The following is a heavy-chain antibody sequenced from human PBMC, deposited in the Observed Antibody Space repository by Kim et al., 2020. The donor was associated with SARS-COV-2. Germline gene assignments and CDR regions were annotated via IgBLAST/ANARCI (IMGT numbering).Heavy chain of an antibody. J-gene: IGHJ4*02. V-gene: IGHV4-34*01. CDR1: GGSFSGYY. Sequence: SETLSLTCAVYGGSFSGYYWSWIRQPPGKGLEWIGEINHSGSTNYNPSLKSRVTISVDTSKNQFSLKLSSVTAADTAVYYCAAPFHGSGSLEDWGQGTLVTVSS. D-gene: IGHD3-10*01. CDR3: AAPFHGSGSLED. CDR2: INHSGST.